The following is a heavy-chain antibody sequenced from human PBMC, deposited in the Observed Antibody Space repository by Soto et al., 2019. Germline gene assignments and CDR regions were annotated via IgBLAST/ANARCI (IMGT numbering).Heavy chain of an antibody. CDR1: GYSFTSYW. V-gene: IGHV5-51*01. D-gene: IGHD3-9*01. CDR3: ARPMRDTAMIRSVFDWFPDAFER. J-gene: IGHJ3*02. CDR2: IYPGDSDT. Sequence: GESLKISCKGSGYSFTSYWIGWVRQMPGKGLEWMGIIYPGDSDTRYSPSFQGQVTISADKSISTAYLQWSSLKASDTAMYYCARPMRDTAMIRSVFDWFPDAFERWGQGTMVTV.